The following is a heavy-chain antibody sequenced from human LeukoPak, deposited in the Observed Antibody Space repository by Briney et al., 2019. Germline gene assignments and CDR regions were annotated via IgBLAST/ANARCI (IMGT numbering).Heavy chain of an antibody. CDR1: GGSISSYY. CDR2: ISYSGST. J-gene: IGHJ4*02. CDR3: ATGGQQQLLPPGC. V-gene: IGHV4-59*01. Sequence: SETLPLTCSVSGGSISSYYWSWIRQPPGKGLEWIGYISYSGSTNYNPSLKSRLSISVDTSKNQFSLKLSSVTVADTAVYYCATGGQQQLLPPGCWGQGTLVTVSS. D-gene: IGHD6-13*01.